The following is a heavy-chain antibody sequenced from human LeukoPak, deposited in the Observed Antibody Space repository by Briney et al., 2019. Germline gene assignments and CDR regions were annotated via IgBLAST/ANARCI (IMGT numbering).Heavy chain of an antibody. D-gene: IGHD3-10*01. V-gene: IGHV1-18*01. J-gene: IGHJ5*02. CDR3: ARSAFSVGEAPIHYNWFDP. CDR2: ISAYNGNT. Sequence: GASVKVSCKASGYTFTSYGISWVRQAPGQGLEWMGWISAYNGNTNYAQKLQGRITMTTDISTSTAYMELKSLTSDDTAVYYCARSAFSVGEAPIHYNWFDPWGQGTLVTVSS. CDR1: GYTFTSYG.